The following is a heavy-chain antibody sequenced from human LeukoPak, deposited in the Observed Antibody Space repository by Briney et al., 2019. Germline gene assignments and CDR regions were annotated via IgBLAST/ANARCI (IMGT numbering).Heavy chain of an antibody. CDR1: GFSFSNNA. CDR3: ALDPGFSSGTRA. J-gene: IGHJ5*02. CDR2: LSGSGIST. V-gene: IGHV3-23*01. D-gene: IGHD6-13*01. Sequence: GGSLRLSCAASGFSFSNNAMSWVRQAPGKGLEWDSALSGSGISTYYADSVKGRFTISRDNANRTLFLHMNSLRAEDTAVCYCALDPGFSSGTRAWGQGTLVTVSS.